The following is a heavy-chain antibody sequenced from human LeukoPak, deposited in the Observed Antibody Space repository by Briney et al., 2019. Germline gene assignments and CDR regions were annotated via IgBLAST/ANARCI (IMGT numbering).Heavy chain of an antibody. CDR3: AGGVTIVRGTSKHFDY. Sequence: SETLSLTCTVSGGSISSYYWSWLRQPAGKGLEWIGRVYTSGSTNYNPSLKRRVTISVDTSKNQFSLKLSSVTAADTAVYYCAGGVTIVRGTSKHFDYWGQGTLVTVSS. D-gene: IGHD3-10*01. CDR1: GGSISSYY. J-gene: IGHJ4*02. CDR2: VYTSGST. V-gene: IGHV4-4*07.